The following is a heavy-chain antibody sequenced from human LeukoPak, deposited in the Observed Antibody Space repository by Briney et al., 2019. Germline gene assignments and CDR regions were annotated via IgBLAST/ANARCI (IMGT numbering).Heavy chain of an antibody. J-gene: IGHJ4*02. D-gene: IGHD3-3*01. CDR1: GFTFSTYA. CDR3: ATSIRRITISS. CDR2: IFYNGSHQ. V-gene: IGHV3-30*04. Sequence: PGGSLRLSCAASGFTFSTYAMHWVRQAPGKGLEWLTVIFYNGSHQYYSDSVRGRFTISRDNSRNSVFLQINRLRPEDTAVYYCATSIRRITISSWGQGTLVTVSS.